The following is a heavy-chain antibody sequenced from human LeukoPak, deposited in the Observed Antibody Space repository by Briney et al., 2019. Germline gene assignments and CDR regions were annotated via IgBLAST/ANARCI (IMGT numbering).Heavy chain of an antibody. V-gene: IGHV1-2*02. Sequence: GASVKVSCKASGYTFTGYYMHWVRQAPGQGLEWMGWINPSSGGTNYAQKFQGRVTMTRDTSISTAYMELSRLRSDDTAVYYCAREGDAGAFDIWGQGTMVTVSS. CDR2: INPSSGGT. CDR1: GYTFTGYY. CDR3: AREGDAGAFDI. D-gene: IGHD3-16*01. J-gene: IGHJ3*02.